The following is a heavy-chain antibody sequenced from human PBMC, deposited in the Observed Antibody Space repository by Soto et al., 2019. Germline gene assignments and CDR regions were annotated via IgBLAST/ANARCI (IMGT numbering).Heavy chain of an antibody. J-gene: IGHJ4*02. D-gene: IGHD3-3*01. CDR2: IYYSGST. Sequence: QLQLQESGPGLVKPSETLSLTCTVSGGSISSSSYYWGWIRQPPGKGLEWIGSIYYSGSTYYNPSLKSRVTISVDTSKDQFSLKLSSVTAADTAVYYCARHLGGGVLRFLEWLLRHFDYWGQGTLVTVSS. V-gene: IGHV4-39*01. CDR1: GGSISSSSYY. CDR3: ARHLGGGVLRFLEWLLRHFDY.